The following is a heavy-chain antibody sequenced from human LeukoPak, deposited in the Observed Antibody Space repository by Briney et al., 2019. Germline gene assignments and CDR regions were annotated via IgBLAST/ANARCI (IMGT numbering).Heavy chain of an antibody. Sequence: PSETLSLTCAVYGGSFSGYYWSWIRQPPGKGLEWIGEINHSGSTNYNPSLKSRVTISVDTSKNQFSLKLSSVTAADMAVYYCARLVEMATITNYYYGMDVWGQGTTVTVSS. CDR1: GGSFSGYY. CDR3: ARLVEMATITNYYYGMDV. V-gene: IGHV4-34*01. D-gene: IGHD5-24*01. J-gene: IGHJ6*02. CDR2: INHSGST.